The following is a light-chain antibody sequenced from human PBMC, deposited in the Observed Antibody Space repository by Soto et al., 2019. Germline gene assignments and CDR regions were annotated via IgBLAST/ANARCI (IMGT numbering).Light chain of an antibody. V-gene: IGLV1-44*01. CDR1: SSNIGSNT. Sequence: QSVLTQPPSASGTPGQRVTISCSGSSSNIGSNTVNWYQQLPGTAPKLLIYSNNQRPSGVPDRFSGSKSGTSASLAISGLQSEDEADYYCAAWDDSLNGFDVFGTGTKLTVL. CDR3: AAWDDSLNGFDV. J-gene: IGLJ1*01. CDR2: SNN.